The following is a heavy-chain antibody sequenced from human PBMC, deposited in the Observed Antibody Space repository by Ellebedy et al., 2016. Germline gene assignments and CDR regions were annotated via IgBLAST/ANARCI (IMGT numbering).Heavy chain of an antibody. CDR1: GYTFTGYY. V-gene: IGHV1-2*02. J-gene: IGHJ4*02. Sequence: ASVKVSXXASGYTFTGYYMHWVRQAPGQGLEWMGWINPNSGGTNYAQKFQGRVTMTRDTSISTAYMELSRLRSDDTAVYYCARDGGSGSLFDYWGQGTLVTVSS. D-gene: IGHD6-19*01. CDR3: ARDGGSGSLFDY. CDR2: INPNSGGT.